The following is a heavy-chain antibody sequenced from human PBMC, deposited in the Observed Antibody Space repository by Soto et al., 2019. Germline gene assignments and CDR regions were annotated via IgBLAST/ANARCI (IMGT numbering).Heavy chain of an antibody. V-gene: IGHV3-30-3*01. CDR3: ARGYYDILTGYSAGPWFDP. CDR2: ISYDGSNK. CDR1: GFTFSSYA. D-gene: IGHD3-9*01. Sequence: PGGSLRLSCAASGFTFSSYAMHWVRQAPGKGLEWVAVISYDGSNKYYADSVKGRFTISRDNSKNTLYLQMNSLRAEDTAVYYCARGYYDILTGYSAGPWFDPWGQGTLVTVSS. J-gene: IGHJ5*02.